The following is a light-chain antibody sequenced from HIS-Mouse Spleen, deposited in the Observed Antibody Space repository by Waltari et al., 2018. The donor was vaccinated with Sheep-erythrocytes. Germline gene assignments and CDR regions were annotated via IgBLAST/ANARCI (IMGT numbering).Light chain of an antibody. V-gene: IGKV2-28*01. CDR3: MQALQTPRT. CDR1: QSLLHSNGYNY. Sequence: DIVMTQSPLSLPVTPGEPASISCRSSQSLLHSNGYNYLDWYLQKPGQSPQLLFYLGSHRASGVPDRFSGSGSGTDFTLKISRVEAEDVGVYYCMQALQTPRTFGQGTKLEIK. CDR2: LGS. J-gene: IGKJ2*01.